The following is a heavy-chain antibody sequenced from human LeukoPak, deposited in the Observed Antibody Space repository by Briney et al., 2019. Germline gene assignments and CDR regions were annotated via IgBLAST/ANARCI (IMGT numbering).Heavy chain of an antibody. CDR2: IRSKAYGGTT. CDR1: GFTFGDYA. J-gene: IGHJ4*02. Sequence: GGSLRLSCTASGFTFGDYAMSWFRQAPGKELEWVGFIRSKAYGGTTEYAASVKGRFTISRDDSKSITYLQMNSLKTEDTAVYYCSRDDSSGYYFDYWGQGTLVTVSS. V-gene: IGHV3-49*03. CDR3: SRDDSSGYYFDY. D-gene: IGHD3-22*01.